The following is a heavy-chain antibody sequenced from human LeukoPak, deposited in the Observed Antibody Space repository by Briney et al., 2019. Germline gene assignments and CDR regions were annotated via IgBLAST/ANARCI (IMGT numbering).Heavy chain of an antibody. J-gene: IGHJ6*02. CDR1: GYTFTSYG. V-gene: IGHV1-18*01. CDR2: ISAYNGNT. Sequence: ASVKVSCKASGYTFTSYGISWVRQAPGQGLEWMGWISAYNGNTNYAQKLQGRVTMTTDTSTSTAYMELRSLRSDDTAVYYCARDRVESSGYYYYYGIDVWGQGTTVTVSS. D-gene: IGHD1-1*01. CDR3: ARDRVESSGYYYYYGIDV.